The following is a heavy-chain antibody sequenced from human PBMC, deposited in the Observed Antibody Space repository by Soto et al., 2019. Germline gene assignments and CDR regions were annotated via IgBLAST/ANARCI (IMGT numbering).Heavy chain of an antibody. CDR1: GFTFRNYD. J-gene: IGHJ6*02. Sequence: EVQLVESGGGLVQPGGSLRLSCEASGFTFRNYDMHWVRQGTGKGLEWVSGISAAGDPAYADSVEGRFTISRDNAQNSFFLQMNSLRVGDTAVYYCARTDRDFYGLDVGGQGTTVIVSS. V-gene: IGHV3-13*05. CDR2: ISAAGDP. CDR3: ARTDRDFYGLDV.